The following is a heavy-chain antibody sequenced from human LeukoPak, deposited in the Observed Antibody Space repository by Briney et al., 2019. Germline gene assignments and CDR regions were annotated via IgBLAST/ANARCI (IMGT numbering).Heavy chain of an antibody. J-gene: IGHJ5*02. Sequence: ASVKVSCKASGYTFTGYYMHWVRQAPGQGLEWMGRINPNRGGTNYAQKFQGSVTMTRDTSISTAYMELRRLRSDDTAVYYCASQFIAAAEWENWFDPWGQGTLVTVSS. CDR1: GYTFTGYY. CDR2: INPNRGGT. V-gene: IGHV1-2*06. CDR3: ASQFIAAAEWENWFDP. D-gene: IGHD6-13*01.